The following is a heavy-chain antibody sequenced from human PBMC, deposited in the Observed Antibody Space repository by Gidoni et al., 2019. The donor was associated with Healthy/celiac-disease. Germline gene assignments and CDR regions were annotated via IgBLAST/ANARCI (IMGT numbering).Heavy chain of an antibody. CDR2: IYYSGRT. CDR1: GGSISSISYY. Sequence: QLQLQESAPGLVTPSETLSPPCTVPGGSISSISYYWGWLRQPPGKGLEVSGSIYYSGRTYYNPSLKSRVTISVDTSKNQFSLKLSSVTAADTAVYYCASLGYSYGSPPLQHWGQGTLVTVSS. D-gene: IGHD5-18*01. J-gene: IGHJ1*01. CDR3: ASLGYSYGSPPLQH. V-gene: IGHV4-39*01.